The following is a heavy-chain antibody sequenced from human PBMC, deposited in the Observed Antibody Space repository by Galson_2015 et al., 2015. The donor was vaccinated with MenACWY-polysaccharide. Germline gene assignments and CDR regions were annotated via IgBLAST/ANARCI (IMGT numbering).Heavy chain of an antibody. V-gene: IGHV3-30-3*01. CDR2: ISDDGSSK. CDR1: EFTFSNFA. J-gene: IGHJ4*02. CDR3: ARAQCTSCHLDY. Sequence: SLRLSCAASEFTFSNFAMHWVRQAPGKGLEWVSVISDDGSSKYYADSVKGRFTASRDNYRNTLFLEMNNLRPEDTAVYFCARAQCTSCHLDYWGQGSLVTVAA. D-gene: IGHD2-2*01.